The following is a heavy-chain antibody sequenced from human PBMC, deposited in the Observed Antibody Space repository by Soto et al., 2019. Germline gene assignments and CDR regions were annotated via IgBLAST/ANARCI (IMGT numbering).Heavy chain of an antibody. J-gene: IGHJ4*02. CDR1: GFTFSDYY. V-gene: IGHV3-11*06. D-gene: IGHD3-3*01. CDR2: ISSSSSYT. Sequence: GGSLRLSCAASGFTFSDYYMSWIRQAPGKGLEWVSYISSSSSYTNYADSVKGRFTISRDNAKNSLYLQMNSLRAEDTAVYYCAKDYPYDFWSGYMGGYWGQGTLVTVSS. CDR3: AKDYPYDFWSGYMGGY.